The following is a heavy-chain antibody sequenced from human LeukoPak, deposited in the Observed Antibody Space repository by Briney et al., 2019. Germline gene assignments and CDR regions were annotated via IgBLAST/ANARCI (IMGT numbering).Heavy chain of an antibody. CDR1: GYTFTSYD. CDR2: MNPNSGNT. CDR3: ARGGSSWYLGNNWFDP. V-gene: IGHV1-8*03. D-gene: IGHD6-13*01. Sequence: ASVKVSCKASGYTFTSYDINWVRQATGQGLEWMGWMNPNSGNTGYAQKFQGRVTITRNTSISTAYVELSSLRSEDTAVYYCARGGSSWYLGNNWFDPWGQGTLVTVSS. J-gene: IGHJ5*02.